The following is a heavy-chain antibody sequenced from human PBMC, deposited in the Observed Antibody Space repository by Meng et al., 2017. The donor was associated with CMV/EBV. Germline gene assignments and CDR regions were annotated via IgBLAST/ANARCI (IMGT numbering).Heavy chain of an antibody. J-gene: IGHJ4*02. D-gene: IGHD6-19*01. Sequence: QVQLVQSGGGMKKPGASVKVSCTTSGFTFSDYYIHWVRQAPGQGLEWMGWVNSNNDATNYARKFQGRVSMTRDTSISTAHMELSRLMSDDTAVYYCVRSSGWSLFDYWGQGTLVTVSS. CDR2: VNSNNDAT. CDR3: VRSSGWSLFDY. CDR1: GFTFSDYY. V-gene: IGHV1-2*02.